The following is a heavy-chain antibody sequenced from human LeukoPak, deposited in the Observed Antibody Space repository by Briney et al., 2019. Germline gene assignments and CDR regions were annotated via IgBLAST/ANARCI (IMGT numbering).Heavy chain of an antibody. CDR1: GGSITSYY. J-gene: IGHJ4*02. CDR3: ARDRGYCSSTSCYTRFDY. Sequence: SETLSLTCTVSGGSITSYYLSWIRQPPGKGLEWIGYIYYSGSTNYNPSLKSRVTISVDTSKNQFSLKLSSVTAADTAVYYCARDRGYCSSTSCYTRFDYWGQGTLVTVSS. D-gene: IGHD2-2*02. V-gene: IGHV4-59*01. CDR2: IYYSGST.